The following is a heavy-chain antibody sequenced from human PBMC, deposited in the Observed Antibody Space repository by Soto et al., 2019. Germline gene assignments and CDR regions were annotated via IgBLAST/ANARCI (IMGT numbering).Heavy chain of an antibody. CDR2: IYWDADK. D-gene: IGHD3-10*01. CDR3: AHNRLGSGSYSWYFDL. V-gene: IGHV2-5*02. J-gene: IGHJ2*01. CDR1: GFSLSTSGVG. Sequence: QITLKESGPTLVKPTQTLTLTCTFSGFSLSTSGVGVGWIRQPPGKALEWLALIYWDADKRYSPSLKSRLTISKDTSKNQVVLTMTNMDPVDTATYYCAHNRLGSGSYSWYFDLWGRGTLVTVSS.